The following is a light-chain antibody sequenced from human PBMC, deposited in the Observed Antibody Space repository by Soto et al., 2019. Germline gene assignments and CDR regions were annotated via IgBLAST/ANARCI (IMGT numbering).Light chain of an antibody. CDR3: QHYNSWPRT. CDR2: GAY. V-gene: IGKV3-15*01. J-gene: IGKJ1*01. CDR1: QSVSSN. Sequence: MVMTQSPATLSVSPGERATLSCRASQSVSSNLAWYQQKPGQAPRLLIYGAYTRATGVPARFSGSGSGTEFTLTISSLQSEDFAVYHCQHYNSWPRTFGQGTKVESK.